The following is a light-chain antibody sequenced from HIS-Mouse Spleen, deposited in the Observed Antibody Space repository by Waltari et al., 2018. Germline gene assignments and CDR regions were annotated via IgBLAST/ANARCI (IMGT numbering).Light chain of an antibody. V-gene: IGLV3-10*01. J-gene: IGLJ2*01. Sequence: SYELTQPPSVSVSTGQTARIPCSGVALPKKYAYWYQQKSGQAPVLVIYEDSKRPSGIPERFSGSSSGTMATLTISGAQVEDEADYYCYSTDSSGNHRVFGGGTKLTVL. CDR1: ALPKKY. CDR3: YSTDSSGNHRV. CDR2: EDS.